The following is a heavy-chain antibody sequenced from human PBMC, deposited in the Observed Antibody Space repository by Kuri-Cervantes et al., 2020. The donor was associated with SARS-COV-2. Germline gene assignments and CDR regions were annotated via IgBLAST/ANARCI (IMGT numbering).Heavy chain of an antibody. V-gene: IGHV4-61*05. CDR1: GGSISSSSYY. Sequence: SETLSLTCTVSGGSISSSSYYWGWIRQPPGKGLEWIGYIYYSGSTNYNPSLKSRVTISVDTSKNQFSLKLSSVTAADTAVYYCARASGYYDSSGYQNQGPRSYWYFDLWGRGTLVTVSS. J-gene: IGHJ2*01. CDR3: ARASGYYDSSGYQNQGPRSYWYFDL. D-gene: IGHD3-22*01. CDR2: IYYSGST.